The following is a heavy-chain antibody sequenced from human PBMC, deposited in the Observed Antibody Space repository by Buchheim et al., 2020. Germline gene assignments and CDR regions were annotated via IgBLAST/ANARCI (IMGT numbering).Heavy chain of an antibody. CDR2: INAGTGYT. V-gene: IGHV1-3*01. CDR1: GYTFTSYA. CDR3: ARSAGYCSGGSCYNNWFDP. D-gene: IGHD2-15*01. Sequence: QVQLVQSGTEVKKPGASVKVSCKTSGYTFTSYAMHWVRQAPGQTFEWMGLINAGTGYTKYSQKFQDRVTITRDTSASTAYMDLSSLRSEDTAVYYCARSAGYCSGGSCYNNWFDPWGQGTL. J-gene: IGHJ5*02.